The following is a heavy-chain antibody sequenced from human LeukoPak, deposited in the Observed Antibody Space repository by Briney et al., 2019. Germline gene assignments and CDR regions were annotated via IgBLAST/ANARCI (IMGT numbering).Heavy chain of an antibody. CDR1: GISFSNYS. CDR2: ISSSSRFI. J-gene: IGHJ4*02. V-gene: IGHV3-21*01. D-gene: IGHD3-9*01. Sequence: GSLRLSCAASGISFSNYSMNWVRQAPGKGLEWVSLISSSSRFIYYGDSVKGRFTISRDNAKNSLYLQMNSLRAEDTAVYYCARDYDILAPLDYWGQGTLVTVSS. CDR3: ARDYDILAPLDY.